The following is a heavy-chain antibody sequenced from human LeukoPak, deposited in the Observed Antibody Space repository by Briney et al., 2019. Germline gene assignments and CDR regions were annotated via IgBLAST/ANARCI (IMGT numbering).Heavy chain of an antibody. J-gene: IGHJ3*02. CDR3: ARDGYNPVAFDI. V-gene: IGHV4-38-2*02. CDR1: GYSISNGYF. CDR2: IYRTGTT. Sequence: PSETLSLTCTVSGYSISNGYFWGWIRQPPGKGLEWIGNIYRTGTTFYNPSPQSRVSISVDTSKNTFSLKLKSVTAADTAVYYCARDGYNPVAFDIWGQGTVVTVSS. D-gene: IGHD5-24*01.